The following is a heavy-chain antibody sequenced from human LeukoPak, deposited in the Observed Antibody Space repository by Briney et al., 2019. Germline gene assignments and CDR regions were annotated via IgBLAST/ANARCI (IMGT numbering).Heavy chain of an antibody. V-gene: IGHV4-34*01. CDR3: ARGSVGGYCSGGSCYSFSYFDY. CDR1: GGSFSGYY. CDR2: INHSGST. D-gene: IGHD2-15*01. Sequence: SETLSLTCAVYGGSFSGYYWSWIRQPPGKGLEWIGEINHSGSTNYNPSLKSRVTISVDTSKDQFSLKLSSVTAADTAVYYCARGSVGGYCSGGSCYSFSYFDYWGQGTLVTVSS. J-gene: IGHJ4*02.